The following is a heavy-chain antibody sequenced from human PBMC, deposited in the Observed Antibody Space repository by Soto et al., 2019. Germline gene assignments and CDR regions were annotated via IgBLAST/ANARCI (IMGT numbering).Heavy chain of an antibody. CDR3: AKDDSIAPGAIRGHGVEY. CDR1: GLTFSHFA. Sequence: GSLRLSCAASGLTFSHFAMSWIRQAPGKGLEWVSTISGRGANTYNSNSVKGRFTISRDNSKNTLFLQMNSLRANDTAFYYCAKDDSIAPGAIRGHGVEYWGQGILVTVSS. J-gene: IGHJ4*02. D-gene: IGHD2-21*01. CDR2: ISGRGANT. V-gene: IGHV3-23*01.